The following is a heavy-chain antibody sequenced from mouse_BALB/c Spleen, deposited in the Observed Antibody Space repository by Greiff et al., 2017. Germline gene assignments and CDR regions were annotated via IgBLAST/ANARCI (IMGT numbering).Heavy chain of an antibody. Sequence: VQLQQSGAELVRPGASVTLSCKASGYTFTDYEMHWVKQTPVHGLEWIGAIDPETGGTAYNQKFKGKATLTADKSSSTAYMELRSLTSEDSAVYYCTRSGRYDPYYAMDYWGQGTSVTVSS. D-gene: IGHD2-14*01. CDR3: TRSGRYDPYYAMDY. CDR1: GYTFTDYE. J-gene: IGHJ4*01. V-gene: IGHV1-15*01. CDR2: IDPETGGT.